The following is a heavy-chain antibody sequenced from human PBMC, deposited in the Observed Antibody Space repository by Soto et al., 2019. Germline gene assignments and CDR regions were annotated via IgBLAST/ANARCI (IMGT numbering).Heavy chain of an antibody. J-gene: IGHJ4*02. CDR1: GFTFCSNW. CDR2: IKRDGSEK. CDR3: ASLEWESTGYADY. Sequence: GSLRLSCAASGFTFCSNWMIWFRHSPGKGLEWVGNIKRDGSEKYYVDSVKGRFTISRDNAKNTLYLQMNSLRADDTAVYYCASLEWESTGYADYWGQGTLVTVSS. D-gene: IGHD3-3*01. V-gene: IGHV3-7*03.